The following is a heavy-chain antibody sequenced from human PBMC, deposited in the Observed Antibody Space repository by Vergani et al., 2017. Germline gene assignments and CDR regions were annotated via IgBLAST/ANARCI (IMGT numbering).Heavy chain of an antibody. V-gene: IGHV3-66*02. CDR3: AREGYSGYDWAY. J-gene: IGHJ4*02. Sequence: EVQVVESGGDLVQPGGSLRLSCAASGFTVRGYYISWVRQAPGKGLEWVSLISSGGTTYYADSVKGRFTISRDNSKNTVHLQMNSLKPEDTALYYCAREGYSGYDWAYWGQGTLVVVSS. CDR2: ISSGGTT. D-gene: IGHD5-12*01. CDR1: GFTVRGYY.